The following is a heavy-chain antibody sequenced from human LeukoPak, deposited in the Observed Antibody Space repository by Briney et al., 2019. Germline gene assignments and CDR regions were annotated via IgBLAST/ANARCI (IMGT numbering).Heavy chain of an antibody. V-gene: IGHV3-21*01. Sequence: PGGSLRLSCAASGFTFSSYSMNWVRQAPGKGLEWVSSISSSSSYIYYADSVKGRFTISRDNAKNSLYLQMNSLRAEDTAVYYCARGSKGQRGPYYMDVWGKGTTVTVSS. CDR2: ISSSSSYI. J-gene: IGHJ6*03. CDR1: GFTFSSYS. CDR3: ARGSKGQRGPYYMDV.